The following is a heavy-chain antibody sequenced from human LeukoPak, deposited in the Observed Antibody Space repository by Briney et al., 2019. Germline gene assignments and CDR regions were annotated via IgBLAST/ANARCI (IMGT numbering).Heavy chain of an antibody. D-gene: IGHD3-22*01. CDR3: AKDLIPQNYYDSSANLDY. Sequence: GGSLRLSCAASGFTFSSYGMHWVRQAPGKGLEWVAFIPYDGTNKYYADSVKGRFTISRDNSKNTLYLRMNSLRAEDTAMYYCAKDLIPQNYYDSSANLDYWGQGTLVTVSS. CDR1: GFTFSSYG. V-gene: IGHV3-30*02. J-gene: IGHJ4*02. CDR2: IPYDGTNK.